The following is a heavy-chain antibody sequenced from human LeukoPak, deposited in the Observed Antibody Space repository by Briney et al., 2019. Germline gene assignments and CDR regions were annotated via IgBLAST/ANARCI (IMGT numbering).Heavy chain of an antibody. V-gene: IGHV1-2*06. D-gene: IGHD1-26*01. J-gene: IGHJ4*02. CDR1: GYTFTGYY. Sequence: GASVKVSCKPSGYTFTGYYLHWVRQAPGQGLEWMGRINPSTGGANYAQNFQGRVTMTRDAYISTAYMELSRLTSDDTAVYYCARDNDLRPIVGATTFPNEFYYWPQENLVPVSS. CDR3: ARDNDLRPIVGATTFPNEFYY. CDR2: INPSTGGA.